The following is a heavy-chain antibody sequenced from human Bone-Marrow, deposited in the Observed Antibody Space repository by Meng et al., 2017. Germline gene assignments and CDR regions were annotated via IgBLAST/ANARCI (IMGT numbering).Heavy chain of an antibody. CDR2: TYHSGTT. J-gene: IGHJ4*02. Sequence: QVQLQESGPGLVEPSGALSPACTVSGDSITVSHWFTWVRQPPGKGLEWIGETYHSGTTTYSPSLKSRVTISIDKSSNHFSLKLTSVTAADTAIYYCATQESRDGHSPYWGQGTLVTVSS. V-gene: IGHV4-4*02. CDR3: ATQESRDGHSPY. CDR1: GDSITVSHW. D-gene: IGHD5-24*01.